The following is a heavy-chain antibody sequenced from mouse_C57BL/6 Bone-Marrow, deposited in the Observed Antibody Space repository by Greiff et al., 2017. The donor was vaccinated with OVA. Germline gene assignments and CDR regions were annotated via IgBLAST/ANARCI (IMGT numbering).Heavy chain of an antibody. CDR1: GFTFSDYY. J-gene: IGHJ2*01. V-gene: IGHV5-12*01. D-gene: IGHD1-1*01. CDR2: ISNGGGST. CDR3: ARGRSTYVDY. Sequence: EVQGVESGGGLVQPGGSLKLSCAASGFTFSDYYMYWVRQTPEKRLEWVAYISNGGGSTYYPDTVKGRFTISRNNAKKTLYLQMSRLKSEDTAMYYWARGRSTYVDYWGQGTTLTVSS.